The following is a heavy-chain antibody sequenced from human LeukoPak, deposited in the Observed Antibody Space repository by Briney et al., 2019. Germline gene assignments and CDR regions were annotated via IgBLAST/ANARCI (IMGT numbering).Heavy chain of an antibody. CDR2: IYYNGIT. J-gene: IGHJ4*02. CDR3: AEAHPTRALVS. Sequence: SETLSLTCTVSGGSISSHYWSWFRQPPGKGLEWIGYIYYNGITDYNPSLKSRVTISIDTSKTQFSLRLTSVTAADTAVYYCAEAHPTRALVSWGPGTLVTVSS. D-gene: IGHD3-9*01. CDR1: GGSISSHY. V-gene: IGHV4-59*11.